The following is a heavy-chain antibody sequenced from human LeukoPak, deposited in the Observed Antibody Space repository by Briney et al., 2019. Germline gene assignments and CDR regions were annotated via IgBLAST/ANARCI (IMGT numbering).Heavy chain of an antibody. V-gene: IGHV3-48*03. J-gene: IGHJ4*02. D-gene: IGHD3-10*01. CDR3: ATDPLQGSGNY. CDR2: ISSSGNTI. CDR1: GFTFNIYE. Sequence: PGGSLRLSCAASGFTFNIYEMNWVRQAPGRGLEWLSVISSSGNTIYYADSVKGRFTVSRDNAKTSLYLQMNSLRAEDTAVYYCATDPLQGSGNYWGQGTLVTVSS.